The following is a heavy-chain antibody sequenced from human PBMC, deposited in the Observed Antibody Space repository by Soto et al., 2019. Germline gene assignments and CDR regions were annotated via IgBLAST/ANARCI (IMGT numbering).Heavy chain of an antibody. J-gene: IGHJ6*03. D-gene: IGHD1-1*01. V-gene: IGHV3-23*01. Sequence: EVQLLESGGGLEQPGGSLRLSCAASGFTFSSYAMSWVRQAPGKGLEWVSAISGSGGYTYYADSVKGRFTISRDNSKNTLYLQMNSLRAEDTAVYYCAKVGTTGTYAYYYYYMDVWGKGTTVTVSS. CDR1: GFTFSSYA. CDR2: ISGSGGYT. CDR3: AKVGTTGTYAYYYYYMDV.